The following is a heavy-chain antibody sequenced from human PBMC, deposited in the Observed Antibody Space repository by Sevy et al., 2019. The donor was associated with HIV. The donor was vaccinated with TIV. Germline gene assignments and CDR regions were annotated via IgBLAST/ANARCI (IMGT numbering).Heavy chain of an antibody. CDR2: ISGSDDSGGDDTI. CDR1: GFTLSDYY. Sequence: GGCLRLSCTASGFTLSDYYMSWIRQAPGKGLQWISYISGSDDSGGDDTIYYADSVKGRFTISRDNAKNSLYLQMSSLRADDTAVYYCARDHVKDGKGGDYYYHAMDVWGRGTTVTVSS. V-gene: IGHV3-11*01. CDR3: ARDHVKDGKGGDYYYHAMDV. D-gene: IGHD3-16*01. J-gene: IGHJ6*02.